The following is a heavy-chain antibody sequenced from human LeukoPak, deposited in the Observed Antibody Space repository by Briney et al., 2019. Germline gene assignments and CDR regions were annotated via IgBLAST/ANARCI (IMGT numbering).Heavy chain of an antibody. J-gene: IGHJ3*02. D-gene: IGHD3-22*01. CDR1: GFTFTTYS. V-gene: IGHV3-48*02. CDR3: VRDYDKSGRDFDI. Sequence: TGGSLRLSCAASGFTFTTYSMNWVRQAPGKGLEWVSYISSGTSIYYADSVKGRFAISRDNAKMSLYLQMNSVRDEDTDVYYCVRDYDKSGRDFDIWGQGTMVTVSS. CDR2: ISSGTSI.